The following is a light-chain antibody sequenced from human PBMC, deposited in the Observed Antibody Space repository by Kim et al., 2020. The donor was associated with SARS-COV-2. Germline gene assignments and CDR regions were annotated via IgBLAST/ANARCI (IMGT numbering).Light chain of an antibody. J-gene: IGLJ3*02. CDR1: NSNIGNNY. Sequence: QSVLTQLPSVSARPGQKVTISCSGSNSNIGNNYVSWYQQLPGTAPKLLIYDNNKRPSGIPDRFSGSKSGTSATLGITGLQTGDEADYYCGTCDSSLSAVVFGGGAQLTVL. CDR3: GTCDSSLSAVV. V-gene: IGLV1-51*01. CDR2: DNN.